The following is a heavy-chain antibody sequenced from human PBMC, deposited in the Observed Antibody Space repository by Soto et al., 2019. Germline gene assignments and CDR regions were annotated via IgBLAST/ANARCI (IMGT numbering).Heavy chain of an antibody. V-gene: IGHV4-31*03. D-gene: IGHD6-13*01. CDR2: SYHTGKT. CDR3: ARDGSSTATWLDP. CDR1: GDPLSLGGYY. J-gene: IGHJ5*02. Sequence: PSETLSLTCSVSGDPLSLGGYYWTWIRQRPGKGLEWMGYSYHTGKTYSNPSLESRLTMPVGMIKTQFSVQLRSVTAADTAVYFCARDGSSTATWLDPWGQGALVTVSS.